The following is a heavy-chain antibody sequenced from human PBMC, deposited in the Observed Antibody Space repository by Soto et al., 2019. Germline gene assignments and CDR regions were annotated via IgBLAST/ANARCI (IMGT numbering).Heavy chain of an antibody. J-gene: IGHJ6*02. CDR1: GGSVSSYY. CDR3: ARAHYGDYGYGMDV. CDR2: IYHSGTT. V-gene: IGHV4-30-2*01. Sequence: SETLSLTCTVSGGSVSSYYWSWIRQPPGKGLEWIGYIYHSGTTYYNPSLKSRVTISVDRSKNQFSLKLSSVTAADTAVYYCARAHYGDYGYGMDVWGQGTTVTVSS. D-gene: IGHD4-17*01.